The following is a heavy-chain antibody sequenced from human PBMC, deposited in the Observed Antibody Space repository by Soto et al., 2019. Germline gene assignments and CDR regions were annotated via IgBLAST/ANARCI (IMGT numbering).Heavy chain of an antibody. CDR1: GFTFSNYA. CDR2: ISSGGTYT. V-gene: IGHV3-23*01. D-gene: IGHD5-18*01. J-gene: IGHJ4*02. CDR3: AKESSGYNSGVYNYFDY. Sequence: EVQLLESGGGLVQPGGSLRLSCAASGFTFSNYAMTWVRQAPGKGLEWVSAISSGGTYTDYADSVKGRCTLSSDNSKNMGYLQMNSLRAEDTAVYHCAKESSGYNSGVYNYFDYWGQGPLVTASS.